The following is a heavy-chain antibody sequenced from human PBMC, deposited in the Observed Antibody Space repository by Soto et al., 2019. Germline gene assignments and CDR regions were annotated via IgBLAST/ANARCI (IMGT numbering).Heavy chain of an antibody. D-gene: IGHD5-12*01. CDR3: VREASREGYNSFDH. V-gene: IGHV4-38-2*02. Sequence: SETLSLTCAVSGYSISSGFYWAWIRQPPGKGLESIGSVFHTGRTYDNPSLKSRVTISVDTSKNQFSLKLSSVTAADTAVYFCVREASREGYNSFDHWGQGILVTSPQ. J-gene: IGHJ4*02. CDR2: VFHTGRT. CDR1: GYSISSGFY.